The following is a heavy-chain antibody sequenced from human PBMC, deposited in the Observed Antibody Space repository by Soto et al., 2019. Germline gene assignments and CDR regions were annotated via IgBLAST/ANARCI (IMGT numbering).Heavy chain of an antibody. V-gene: IGHV1-69*02. CDR3: XXXXXXXXXYVD. CDR2: IIPILGIA. CDR1: GGTFSSYT. D-gene: IGHD5-12*01. Sequence: QVQLVQSGAEVKKPGSSVKVSCKASGGTFSSYTISWVRQAPGQGLEWMGRIIPILGIANYAQKFQGRVTLTADKSTSTAYMELSSLRSEDTAVXXXXXXXXXXXXYVDWGQGTLVTVSS. J-gene: IGHJ4*02.